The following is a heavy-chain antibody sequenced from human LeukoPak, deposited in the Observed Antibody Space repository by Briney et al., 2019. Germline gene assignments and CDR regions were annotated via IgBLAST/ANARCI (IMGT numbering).Heavy chain of an antibody. CDR1: SDSITSHF. CDR3: ARSRVPADVGYYYYMDV. CDR2: INYIGST. V-gene: IGHV4-59*11. D-gene: IGHD2-2*01. J-gene: IGHJ6*03. Sequence: PSETLSLTCTVSSDSITSHFWSWIRQPPWRGLEWIGYINYIGSTNYNPSLKSRVTMSVDTSKNQFSLKLSSVTAADTAVYYCARSRVPADVGYYYYMDVWGKGTTVAVSS.